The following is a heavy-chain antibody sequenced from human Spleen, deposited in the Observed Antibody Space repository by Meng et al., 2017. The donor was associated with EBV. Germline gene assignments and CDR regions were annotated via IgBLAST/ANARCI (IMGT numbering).Heavy chain of an antibody. CDR2: ISYSGTT. Sequence: HVQPQEAGPGLVEPSETLSVPCTVSDGSNNNYYWSWSRQPPGRVLDWIGYISYSGTTKYNPSLKSRVTISLDTPKNQFSLKLSSVSAADTAVYYCARGGVGWFDPWGQGTLVTVSS. V-gene: IGHV4-59*01. CDR1: DGSNNNYY. J-gene: IGHJ5*02. D-gene: IGHD1-26*01. CDR3: ARGGVGWFDP.